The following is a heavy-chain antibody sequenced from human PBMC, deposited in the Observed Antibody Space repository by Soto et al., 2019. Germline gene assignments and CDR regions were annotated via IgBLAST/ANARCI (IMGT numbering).Heavy chain of an antibody. CDR3: ARSGLLPHYFDY. CDR1: GGSFSGYY. CDR2: INHSGST. Sequence: KTSETLSLTCAVYGGSFSGYYWSWIRQPPGKGLEWIGEINHSGSTNYNPSLKSRVTISVDTSKNQFSLKLSSVTAADTAVYYCARSGLLPHYFDYWGQGTLVTVSS. J-gene: IGHJ4*02. D-gene: IGHD3-22*01. V-gene: IGHV4-34*01.